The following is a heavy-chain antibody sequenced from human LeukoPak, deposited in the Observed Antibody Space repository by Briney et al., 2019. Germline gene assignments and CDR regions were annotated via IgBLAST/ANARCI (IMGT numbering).Heavy chain of an antibody. J-gene: IGHJ5*02. CDR2: IIPVLGTA. Sequence: GASVKVSCKASGGTFSSFAISWVRQAPGQGLEWMGGIIPVLGTAKNAQKSQGRVTIITDGSTRTAYMELSSLRSEDTAVYYCARNPFREHSTSWNNWFDPWGQGTLVTVSS. D-gene: IGHD6-13*01. CDR1: GGTFSSFA. V-gene: IGHV1-69*05. CDR3: ARNPFREHSTSWNNWFDP.